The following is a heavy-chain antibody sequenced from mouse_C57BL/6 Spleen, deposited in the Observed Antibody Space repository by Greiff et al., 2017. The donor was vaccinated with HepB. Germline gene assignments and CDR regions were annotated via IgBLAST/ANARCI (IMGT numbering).Heavy chain of an antibody. CDR2: IRNKANNHAT. CDR1: GFTFSDAW. CDR3: TRITTVVDGAMDY. J-gene: IGHJ4*01. D-gene: IGHD1-1*01. V-gene: IGHV6-6*01. Sequence: EVKLQESGGGLVQPGGSMKLSCAASGFTFSDAWMDWVRQSPEKGLEWVAEIRNKANNHATYYAESVKGRFTISRDDSKSSVYLQMNSLRAEDTGIYYCTRITTVVDGAMDYWGQGTSVTVSS.